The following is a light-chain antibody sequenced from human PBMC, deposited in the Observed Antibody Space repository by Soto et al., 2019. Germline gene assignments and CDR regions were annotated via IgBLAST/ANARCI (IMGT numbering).Light chain of an antibody. CDR3: KSYAGSNTYV. Sequence: QWVLTQPPSASGSPGQSVTISWTGTKNDIGVYDFVSWYQHHPGKAPRLIIYEVVQRPSGVPDRFSGSKSGNTASLTVSGLQAADEADSFCKSYAGSNTYVFGSGTKVTVL. J-gene: IGLJ1*01. V-gene: IGLV2-8*01. CDR1: KNDIGVYDF. CDR2: EVV.